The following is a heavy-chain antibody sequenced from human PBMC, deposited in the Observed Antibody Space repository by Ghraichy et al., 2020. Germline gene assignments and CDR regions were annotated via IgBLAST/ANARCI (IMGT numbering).Heavy chain of an antibody. Sequence: GGSLRLSCAAFGFTFRNHGMHWVRQAPGKGLEWVALISYDGNNKNYGDSVQGRFTISRDNSKNTLYLHMNSLRAEDTAMYYCAKDLKPQYSDRSGSLRWGLDPYKYYKYSYNHAMDVWGQGTTVTVSS. CDR1: GFTFRNHG. CDR2: ISYDGNNK. J-gene: IGHJ6*02. D-gene: IGHD3-22*01. V-gene: IGHV3-30*18. CDR3: AKDLKPQYSDRSGSLRWGLDPYKYYKYSYNHAMDV.